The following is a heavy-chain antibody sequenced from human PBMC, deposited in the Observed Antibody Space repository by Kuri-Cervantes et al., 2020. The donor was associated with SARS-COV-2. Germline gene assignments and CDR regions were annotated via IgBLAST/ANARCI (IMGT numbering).Heavy chain of an antibody. V-gene: IGHV3-48*02. CDR2: ISSSSTSI. D-gene: IGHD6-19*01. CDR1: GFRFSDYG. Sequence: GESLKISCAASGFRFSDYGMNWVRQGPEKGLECVAYISSSSTSIYYADSVKGRFTISRDNAKNSLYLQMDSLRDEDTAVYYCARDSGWFERRVRWFDPWGQGTLVTVSS. J-gene: IGHJ5*02. CDR3: ARDSGWFERRVRWFDP.